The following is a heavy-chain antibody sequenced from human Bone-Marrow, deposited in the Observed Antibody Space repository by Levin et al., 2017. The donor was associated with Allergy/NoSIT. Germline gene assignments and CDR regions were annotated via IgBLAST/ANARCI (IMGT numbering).Heavy chain of an antibody. J-gene: IGHJ4*02. CDR2: IYSGGTT. CDR1: GFTVSNNY. V-gene: IGHV3-66*01. CDR3: ARNPGANDWC. D-gene: IGHD3-9*01. Sequence: GGSLRLSCVASGFTVSNNYMTWVRQAPGKGLEWVSLIYSGGTTLYADSVKGRFAISRDSSKNTMYLQMNSLRAEDTAVYYCARNPGANDWCWGQGTLVTVSS.